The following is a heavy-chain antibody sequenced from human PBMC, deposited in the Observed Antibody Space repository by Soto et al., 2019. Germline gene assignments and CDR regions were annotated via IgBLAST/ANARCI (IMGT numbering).Heavy chain of an antibody. V-gene: IGHV2-5*02. J-gene: IGHJ4*02. CDR1: GFSLSASGVG. Sequence: QITLKESGPTLVKPTQTLTLTCTFSGFSLSASGVGVGWIRQPPGKALEWLALIYWDDDKRYSPSLKSRLTTTKDTSKNQVVLKMTNMAPGAAATYSCAQGHSNSHQALDHGGKGTLVTVSS. CDR3: AQGHSNSHQALDH. CDR2: IYWDDDK. D-gene: IGHD2-2*01.